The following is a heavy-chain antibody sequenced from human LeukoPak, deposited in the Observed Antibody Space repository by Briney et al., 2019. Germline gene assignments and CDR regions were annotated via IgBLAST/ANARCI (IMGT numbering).Heavy chain of an antibody. CDR2: IYYSGNT. Sequence: PETLCLTCTVSVGSISSSSYYWGWIRQPPGKGLEWLGSIYYSGNTYYNPSLKSRVTISVDTSKNQFSLKLSSVTAADTAVYYCARLGVGAFDIWGQGTMVTVSS. V-gene: IGHV4-39*01. J-gene: IGHJ3*02. CDR3: ARLGVGAFDI. CDR1: VGSISSSSYY. D-gene: IGHD2-15*01.